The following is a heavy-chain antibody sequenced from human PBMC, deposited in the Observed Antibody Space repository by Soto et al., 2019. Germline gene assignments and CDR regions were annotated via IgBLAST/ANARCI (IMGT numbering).Heavy chain of an antibody. CDR1: GGSISSYY. CDR2: IYYGGGT. Sequence: SETLSLTCTFSGGSISSYYWNLIRQPPGKGLEWIGDIYYGGGTNYNPSLKSRVTLSVDTSKNQFPLKLSSVTAADTAVYYCASQYYYDSSGSQTFDYWGQGTQVTVSS. J-gene: IGHJ4*02. CDR3: ASQYYYDSSGSQTFDY. V-gene: IGHV4-59*01. D-gene: IGHD3-22*01.